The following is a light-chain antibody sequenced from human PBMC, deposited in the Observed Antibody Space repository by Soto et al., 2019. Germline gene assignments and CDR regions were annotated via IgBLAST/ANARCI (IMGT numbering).Light chain of an antibody. V-gene: IGLV2-14*01. Sequence: QSALTQPASVSGSPGQSITISCTGTSSDVGGYNYVSWYQQHPGKAPKLMIYDVSNRPSGVSNRFSGSKSGNTASLTISGLQAEDEADYYCSSFPGSNNFEFGGGTKLTVL. CDR2: DVS. CDR3: SSFPGSNNFE. J-gene: IGLJ2*01. CDR1: SSDVGGYNY.